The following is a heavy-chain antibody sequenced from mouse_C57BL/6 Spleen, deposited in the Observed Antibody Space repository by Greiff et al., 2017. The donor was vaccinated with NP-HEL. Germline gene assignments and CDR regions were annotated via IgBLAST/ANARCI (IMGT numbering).Heavy chain of an antibody. J-gene: IGHJ4*01. CDR1: GYSITSGYY. V-gene: IGHV3-6*01. CDR3: ARGYLSAMDY. CDR2: ISYDGSN. Sequence: EVQLQESGPGLVKPSQSLSLTCSVTGYSITSGYYWNWIRQFPGNKLEWMGYISYDGSNNYNPSLKNRISITRDTSKNQFFLKLNSVTTEDTATYYCARGYLSAMDYWGQGTSVTVSS. D-gene: IGHD1-1*01.